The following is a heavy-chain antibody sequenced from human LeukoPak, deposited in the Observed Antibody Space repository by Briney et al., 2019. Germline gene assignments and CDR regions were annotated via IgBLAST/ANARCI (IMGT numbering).Heavy chain of an antibody. Sequence: PGGSLRLSCAASGFTFSDYYMSWIRQAPGKGLVWVSRLNGDGITTPYADFVKGRFTISRDNAKNTLYLQMNSLKVEDTAVYYCARGGYGDYDDAFDIWGQGTMVSVSS. D-gene: IGHD4-17*01. J-gene: IGHJ3*02. CDR3: ARGGYGDYDDAFDI. V-gene: IGHV3-74*01. CDR2: LNGDGITT. CDR1: GFTFSDYY.